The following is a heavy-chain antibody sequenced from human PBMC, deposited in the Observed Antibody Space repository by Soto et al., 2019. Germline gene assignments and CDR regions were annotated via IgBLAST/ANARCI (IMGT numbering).Heavy chain of an antibody. CDR2: IGGRGGNA. D-gene: IGHD4-17*01. CDR1: GFSFIDYA. CDR3: PKARHYGDFAGSYDS. V-gene: IGHV3-23*01. Sequence: PGGSLRLSCAASGFSFIDYAINWVRQVPGRGLEYVAGIGGRGGNAFYADDMKGRFSISRDNSKNTVYLHMHNLRVDDSAMYYCPKARHYGDFAGSYDSWGQGTLVTVSS. J-gene: IGHJ5*02.